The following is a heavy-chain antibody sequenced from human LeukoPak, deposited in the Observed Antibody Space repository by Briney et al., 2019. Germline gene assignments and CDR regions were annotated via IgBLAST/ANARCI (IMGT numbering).Heavy chain of an antibody. Sequence: PGGSLRLSCAASGFTFSSYEMNWVRQAPGKGLEWVSGISWNSGSIGYADSVKGRFTISRDNAKNSLYLQMNSLRAEDTALYYCAKDIGSSSWYYFDYWGQGTLVTVSS. CDR2: ISWNSGSI. CDR1: GFTFSSYE. J-gene: IGHJ4*02. CDR3: AKDIGSSSWYYFDY. V-gene: IGHV3-9*01. D-gene: IGHD6-13*01.